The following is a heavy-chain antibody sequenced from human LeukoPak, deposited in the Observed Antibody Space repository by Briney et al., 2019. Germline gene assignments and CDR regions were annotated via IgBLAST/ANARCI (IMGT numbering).Heavy chain of an antibody. CDR1: GASISSGGYY. CDR2: IYYSGST. D-gene: IGHD6-19*01. V-gene: IGHV4-31*03. CDR3: VRSPGRKVEVAASLLES. Sequence: ASQTLSLTCTVSGASISSGGYYWTWIRQHPGKGLEWIGYIYYSGSTHYNPSLESRVSILVDTSKNQFSLELNSVTAADTAVYYCVRSPGRKVEVAASLLESWGQGALVTVSS. J-gene: IGHJ4*02.